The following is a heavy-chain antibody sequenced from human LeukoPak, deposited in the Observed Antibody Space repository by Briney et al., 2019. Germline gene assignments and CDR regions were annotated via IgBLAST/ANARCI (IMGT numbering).Heavy chain of an antibody. D-gene: IGHD2-8*01. CDR3: SRENGAFSPFGY. Sequence: SETLSFTCGVSGGSITSTNWWSWVRQPPGQGLEWIGEVSLSGLTNYNPSLSSRVIMALDTSKNHLSLNLTSVTAADTAVYYCSRENGAFSPFGYWGQGTLVTVPS. J-gene: IGHJ4*02. CDR2: VSLSGLT. V-gene: IGHV4-4*02. CDR1: GGSITSTNW.